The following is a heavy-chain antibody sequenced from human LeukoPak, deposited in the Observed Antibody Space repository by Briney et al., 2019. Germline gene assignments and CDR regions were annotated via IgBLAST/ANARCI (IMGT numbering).Heavy chain of an antibody. CDR1: GGTFSSYS. Sequence: SVKVSCKASGGTFSSYSLSWVRQAPGQGLEWMGRIIPIIQITDYAQKFQGRVTITADKSTTTAYLELSSLRSEDTAVYYCAWHPSSGEFYFDSWGQGTLVTVSS. D-gene: IGHD3-22*01. CDR2: IIPIIQIT. CDR3: AWHPSSGEFYFDS. J-gene: IGHJ4*02. V-gene: IGHV1-69*02.